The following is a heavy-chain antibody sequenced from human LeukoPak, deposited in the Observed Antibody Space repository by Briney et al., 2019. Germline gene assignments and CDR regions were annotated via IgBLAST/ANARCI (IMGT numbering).Heavy chain of an antibody. CDR2: ISSSSSYI. J-gene: IGHJ4*02. D-gene: IGHD6-6*01. Sequence: GGSLRLSCVASGFTFSSYSMNWVRQAPGKGLEWVSSISSSSSYIYYAGSVKGRFTISRDNAKNSLYLQMNSLRAEDTAVYYCARGGSDSSSSGDYFDYWGQGTLVTVSS. CDR3: ARGGSDSSSSGDYFDY. V-gene: IGHV3-21*01. CDR1: GFTFSSYS.